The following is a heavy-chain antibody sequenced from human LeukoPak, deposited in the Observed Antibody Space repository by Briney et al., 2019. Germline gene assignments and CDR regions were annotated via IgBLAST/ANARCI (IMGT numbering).Heavy chain of an antibody. V-gene: IGHV3-23*01. J-gene: IGHJ4*02. D-gene: IGHD1-26*01. CDR2: ISGSGAST. CDR3: AKDVGKWESLHFFDY. CDR1: GFTFSTNA. Sequence: GGSLRLSCLTSGFTFSTNAMSWVRQAPGKGLEWISGISGSGASTYYADSVTGRFTTSRDNSRNTLYLQMYSLRGDDTAVYYCAKDVGKWESLHFFDYWGQGALVTVSS.